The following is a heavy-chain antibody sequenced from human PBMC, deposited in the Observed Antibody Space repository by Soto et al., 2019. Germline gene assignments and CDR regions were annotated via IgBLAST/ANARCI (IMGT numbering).Heavy chain of an antibody. D-gene: IGHD3-3*01. J-gene: IGHJ6*02. CDR1: GFTFSSYS. V-gene: IGHV3-48*02. Sequence: GGSLRLSCAASGFTFSSYSMNWARQAPGQGLEWVSYISSSSSTIYYADSVKGRFTISRDNAKNSLYLQMNSLRDEDTAVYYCARGYDFWSGFGDYYYYYGMDVWGQGTTVTVSS. CDR3: ARGYDFWSGFGDYYYYYGMDV. CDR2: ISSSSSTI.